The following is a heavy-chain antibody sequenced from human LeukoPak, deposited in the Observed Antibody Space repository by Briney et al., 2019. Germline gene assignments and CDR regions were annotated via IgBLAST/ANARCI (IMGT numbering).Heavy chain of an antibody. CDR2: LNPSGGST. V-gene: IGHV1-46*01. CDR1: GYTFTNYY. CDR3: ARDSGGATRGYYYYMDV. D-gene: IGHD1-26*01. J-gene: IGHJ6*03. Sequence: ASVKVSCKTSGYTFTNYYIHWVRQAPGQGLEWMGILNPSGGSTTHAQKVQGRVTMTTDTSTSTAYMELRSLRSGDTAVYYCARDSGGATRGYYYYMDVWGKGTTVTISS.